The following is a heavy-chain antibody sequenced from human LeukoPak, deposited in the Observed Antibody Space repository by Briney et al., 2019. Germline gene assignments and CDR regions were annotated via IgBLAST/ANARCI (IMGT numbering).Heavy chain of an antibody. CDR3: ARSIVATIWPFEDY. Sequence: ASVTVSCKASGYTFTGYGISWVRQAPGQGLEWMGWISAYNGNTNYAQKLQGRVTMTTDTSTSTAYMELRSLRSDDTAVYYCARSIVATIWPFEDYWGQGTLVTVSS. D-gene: IGHD5-12*01. CDR2: ISAYNGNT. CDR1: GYTFTGYG. V-gene: IGHV1-18*04. J-gene: IGHJ4*02.